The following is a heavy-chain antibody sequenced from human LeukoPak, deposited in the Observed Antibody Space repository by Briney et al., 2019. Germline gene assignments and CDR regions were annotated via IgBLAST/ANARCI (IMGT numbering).Heavy chain of an antibody. CDR3: AREERFLEWILSDY. Sequence: ASVKVSCKASGYTFTNYGISWVRQAPGQGLEWMGWISAHDGEANYAQKFQGRVIMTTDTSTSTAYMELRSLRSDDTAVYYCAREERFLEWILSDYWGQGTLVTVSS. J-gene: IGHJ4*02. V-gene: IGHV1-18*01. CDR2: ISAHDGEA. D-gene: IGHD3-3*01. CDR1: GYTFTNYG.